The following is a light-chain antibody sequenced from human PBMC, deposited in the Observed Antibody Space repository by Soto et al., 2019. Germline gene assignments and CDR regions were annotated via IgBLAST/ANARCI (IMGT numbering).Light chain of an antibody. CDR1: QSVGSY. CDR2: DAS. CDR3: QHRSNWSWT. Sequence: EIVLTQSPATLSLSPGERATLSCRASQSVGSYLAWYQQKPGQAPRLLIFDASNRATGIPARFSGSGSGTDFTLTISSLEPKDFAVYYCQHRSNWSWTFGQGTKVEV. V-gene: IGKV3-11*01. J-gene: IGKJ1*01.